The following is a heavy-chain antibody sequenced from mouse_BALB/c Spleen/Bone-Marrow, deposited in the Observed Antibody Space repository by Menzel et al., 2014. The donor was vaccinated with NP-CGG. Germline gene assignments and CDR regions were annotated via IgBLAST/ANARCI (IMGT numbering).Heavy chain of an antibody. D-gene: IGHD2-3*01. CDR1: GFTFSSYT. CDR2: ITSVGVYT. Sequence: EVKLVESGGGLVKPGGSLKLSCAAPGFTFSSYTMSWVRQTPEKRLEWVATITSVGVYTYYPDSVKGRLTISRDNAKNTLYLQMSSLKSEDTAMYYCTRDLYDGYSYYAMDYWGQGTSVTVSS. CDR3: TRDLYDGYSYYAMDY. V-gene: IGHV5-6-4*01. J-gene: IGHJ4*01.